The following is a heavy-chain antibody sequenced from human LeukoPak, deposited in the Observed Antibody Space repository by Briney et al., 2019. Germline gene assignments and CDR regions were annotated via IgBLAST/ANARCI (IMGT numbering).Heavy chain of an antibody. CDR1: GYSISSGYY. CDR3: ARGVGSSLLFYYYYMDV. J-gene: IGHJ6*03. D-gene: IGHD6-6*01. V-gene: IGHV4-38-2*02. Sequence: LSETLSLTCTVSGYSISSGYYWGWIRQPPGKGLEWIASIYHSGSAYYHPSLKSRVTISVDTSKNQFSLKLSSVTAADTAVYYCARGVGSSLLFYYYYMDVWGKGTTVTVSS. CDR2: IYHSGSA.